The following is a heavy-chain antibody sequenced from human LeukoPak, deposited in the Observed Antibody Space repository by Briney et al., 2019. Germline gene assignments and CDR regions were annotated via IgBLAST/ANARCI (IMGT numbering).Heavy chain of an antibody. Sequence: GGSLRLSCAASGFTFSSYAMSWVRQAPGKGLEWVSAISGSGGSTYYADSVKGRFTISRDNSKNTLYLQMNSLRAEDTAVYYCAKDHGYSGYDYDGYFDCWGQGTLVTVSS. V-gene: IGHV3-23*01. CDR3: AKDHGYSGYDYDGYFDC. J-gene: IGHJ4*02. CDR2: ISGSGGST. CDR1: GFTFSSYA. D-gene: IGHD5-12*01.